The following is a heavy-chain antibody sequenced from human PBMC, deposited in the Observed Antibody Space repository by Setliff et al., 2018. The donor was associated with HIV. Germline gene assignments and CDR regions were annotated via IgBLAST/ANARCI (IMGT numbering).Heavy chain of an antibody. V-gene: IGHV1-46*01. CDR2: INPSGGSS. CDR3: ARGKGSSGYYYYYGMDV. D-gene: IGHD3-10*01. Sequence: ASVKVSCKASGYTFTSYYMNWVRQAPGQGLEWMGIINPSGGSSTYAQKFQGRVTITRDTSASTAYMELSSLRSEDTAVYYCARGKGSSGYYYYYGMDVWGQGTLVTVSS. J-gene: IGHJ6*02. CDR1: GYTFTSYY.